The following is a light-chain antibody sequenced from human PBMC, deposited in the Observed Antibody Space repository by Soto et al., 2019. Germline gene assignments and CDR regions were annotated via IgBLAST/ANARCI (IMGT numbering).Light chain of an antibody. Sequence: EIVLTQSPGTLSLSPGERATLSCRASQSVSSYFLAWYQQKPGKAPRLLIYGTSNRATDIPDRFSGSGSGTDFTLTISRLEPEVFALYYCQQYGSSPLYSFGQGTKLEIK. J-gene: IGKJ2*01. CDR1: QSVSSYF. CDR3: QQYGSSPLYS. CDR2: GTS. V-gene: IGKV3-20*01.